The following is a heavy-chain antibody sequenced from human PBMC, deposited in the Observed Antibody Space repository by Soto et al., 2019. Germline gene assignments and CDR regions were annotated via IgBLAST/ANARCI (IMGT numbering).Heavy chain of an antibody. V-gene: IGHV1-69*08. D-gene: IGHD2-2*01. CDR3: ARDCSSTSCYAYP. J-gene: IGHJ5*02. CDR1: GGTFSSYT. CDR2: IIPILGIA. Sequence: QVQLVQSGAEVKKPGSSVKVSCKASGGTFSSYTISWVRQAPGQGLEWMGRIIPILGIANYAQKSQGRVTXTXDXXTSTAYMELSSLRSEDTAVYYCARDCSSTSCYAYPWGQGTLVTVSS.